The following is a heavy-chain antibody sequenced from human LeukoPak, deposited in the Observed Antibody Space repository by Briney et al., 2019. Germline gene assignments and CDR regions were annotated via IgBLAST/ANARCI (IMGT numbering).Heavy chain of an antibody. Sequence: PGGSLRLSCAASGFTVSSNYMSWVRQAPGKGLEWVSVIYSGGSTYYADSVKGRFTISRDNSKNTLYLQMNSLRAEDTAVYYCASPLWSGYAFGAFDIWGQGTMVTVSS. CDR2: IYSGGST. V-gene: IGHV3-53*01. CDR1: GFTVSSNY. J-gene: IGHJ3*02. D-gene: IGHD3-3*01. CDR3: ASPLWSGYAFGAFDI.